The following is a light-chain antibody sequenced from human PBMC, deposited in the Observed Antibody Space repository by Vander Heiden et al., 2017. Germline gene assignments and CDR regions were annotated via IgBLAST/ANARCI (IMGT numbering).Light chain of an antibody. CDR2: KAS. Sequence: DIQMTQSPSTLSASVGDRVIITCRASQSISSWLAWYQQIPGKAPKLLIYKASSLETGVPSRFSGSGSGTEFTLTISSLQPDDFATYYCQRDNSYWSTFRPGTKVEIK. V-gene: IGKV1-5*03. J-gene: IGKJ1*01. CDR3: QRDNSYWST. CDR1: QSISSW.